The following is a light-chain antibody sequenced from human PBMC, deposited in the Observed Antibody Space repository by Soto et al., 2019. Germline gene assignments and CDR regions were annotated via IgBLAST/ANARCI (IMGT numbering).Light chain of an antibody. V-gene: IGKV3-15*01. Sequence: EIVMTQSPATLSVSPGERATLSCRASQSVGSNLAWYQQKPGQAPRLLIYGASTRATGIPARFSGSGSGTEFTLPISSLQSEDFAVYYCQQYNSWPLTFGGGTKVEIK. CDR3: QQYNSWPLT. J-gene: IGKJ4*01. CDR2: GAS. CDR1: QSVGSN.